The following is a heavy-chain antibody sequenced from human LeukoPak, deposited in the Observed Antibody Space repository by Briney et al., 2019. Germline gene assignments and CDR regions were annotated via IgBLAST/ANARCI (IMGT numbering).Heavy chain of an antibody. CDR1: GGSIRSGGYY. V-gene: IGHV4-30-2*01. J-gene: IGHJ4*02. D-gene: IGHD6-13*01. CDR2: IYHSGST. Sequence: PSETLSLTCTVSGGSIRSGGYYWNWIRQPPGKGLEWIGYIYHSGSTFYNPSLKSRVTISVDRSKNQFSLKLSSVTAADTAVYYCARDEVGSSWYYFDYWGQGTLVTVSS. CDR3: ARDEVGSSWYYFDY.